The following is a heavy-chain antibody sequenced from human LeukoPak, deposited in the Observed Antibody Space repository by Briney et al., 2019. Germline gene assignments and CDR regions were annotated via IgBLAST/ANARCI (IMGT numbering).Heavy chain of an antibody. Sequence: GGSLRLSCAASGFTFDDYAMHWVRQAPGKGLEWVSGISWNSGSIGYADSVKGRFTISRDNAKNSLYLQMNSLRAEDTALYYCAKDIAAAAPYYFDYWGQGTLVTASS. CDR3: AKDIAAAAPYYFDY. CDR2: ISWNSGSI. D-gene: IGHD6-13*01. V-gene: IGHV3-9*01. CDR1: GFTFDDYA. J-gene: IGHJ4*02.